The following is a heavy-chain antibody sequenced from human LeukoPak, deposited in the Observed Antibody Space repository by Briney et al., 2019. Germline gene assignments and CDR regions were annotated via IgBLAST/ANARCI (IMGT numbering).Heavy chain of an antibody. CDR3: AREYCSGTSCPKPYYYYYYMDV. V-gene: IGHV3-49*04. CDR1: GFTFGDYA. CDR2: IRSKAYGGTT. D-gene: IGHD2-2*01. Sequence: PGGSLRLSCTASGFTFGDYAMSWVRQAPGKGLEWVGLIRSKAYGGTTEYAASVKGRFTISRDDSKSIAYLQMNSLKTEDTAVYYCAREYCSGTSCPKPYYYYYYMDVWGKGTTVTVSS. J-gene: IGHJ6*03.